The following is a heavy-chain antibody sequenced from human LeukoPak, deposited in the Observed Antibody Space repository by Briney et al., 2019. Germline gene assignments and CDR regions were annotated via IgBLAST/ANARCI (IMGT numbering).Heavy chain of an antibody. J-gene: IGHJ4*02. CDR2: IYYSGST. Sequence: PSETLSLTCTVSGGSISSGDYYWSWIRQPPGKGLEWIGYIYYSGSTYYNPSLKSRVTISVDTSKNQFSLKLSSVAAADTAVYYCARQKLLEDEKRFDYWGQGTLVTVSS. CDR1: GGSISSGDYY. V-gene: IGHV4-39*01. CDR3: ARQKLLEDEKRFDY. D-gene: IGHD3-3*01.